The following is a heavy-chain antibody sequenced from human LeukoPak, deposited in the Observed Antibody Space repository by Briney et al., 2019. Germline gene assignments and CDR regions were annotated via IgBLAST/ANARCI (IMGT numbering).Heavy chain of an antibody. CDR1: GDSVFSNSS. J-gene: IGHJ3*02. CDR2: TYYRSKWYN. D-gene: IGHD5-24*01. CDR3: VRGGQGDGRSADEAFDI. Sequence: PSQTLSLTCAISGDSVFSNSSWNWIRQSPSRGLEWLGRTYYRSKWYNDYVVSVKSRININPDTSKNQFSLQLNSVTPEDTAVYYCVRGGQGDGRSADEAFDIWGQGTMVTVSA. V-gene: IGHV6-1*01.